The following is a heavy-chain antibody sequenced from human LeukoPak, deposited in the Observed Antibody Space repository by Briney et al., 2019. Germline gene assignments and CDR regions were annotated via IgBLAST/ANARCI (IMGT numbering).Heavy chain of an antibody. CDR3: ARPAAAAGFGF. V-gene: IGHV1-8*02. Sequence: EASVKVSCKASGGTFSSYAISWVRQAPGQGLEWMGLMKPNTGDTEYLQKFQGRVTMTRNTSINTAYMELSSLRSEDTAVYFCARPAAAAGFGFWGQGTLVTVSS. CDR2: MKPNTGDT. J-gene: IGHJ4*02. D-gene: IGHD6-13*01. CDR1: GGTFSSYA.